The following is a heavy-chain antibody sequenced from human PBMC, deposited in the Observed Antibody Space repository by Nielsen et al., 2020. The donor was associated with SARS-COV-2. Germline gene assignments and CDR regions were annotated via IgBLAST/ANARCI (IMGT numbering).Heavy chain of an antibody. V-gene: IGHV4-39*01. CDR1: GGPIITSSYY. D-gene: IGHD6-13*01. Sequence: GSLRLSCTVSGGPIITSSYYWGWIRQPPGKGLEYNGNIHYSGSTYYDPSLKSRVTISVDTSQNQFSLRLSSVTAADTAVYYCARLTLFSITWNYFDFWGQGTLVTVSS. CDR2: IHYSGST. J-gene: IGHJ4*02. CDR3: ARLTLFSITWNYFDF.